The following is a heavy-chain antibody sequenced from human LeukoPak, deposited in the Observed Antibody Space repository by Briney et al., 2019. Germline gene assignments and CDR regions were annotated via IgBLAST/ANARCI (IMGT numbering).Heavy chain of an antibody. J-gene: IGHJ6*02. Sequence: SETLSLTCAVYGGSFSGYYWSWIRQPPGKGLEWIGYIYHSGSTYYNPSLKSRVTISVDTSKNQFSLKLSSVTAADTAVYYCARAPHDIVVVPAAPLGDYYYYGMDVWGQGTTVTVSS. CDR3: ARAPHDIVVVPAAPLGDYYYYGMDV. D-gene: IGHD2-2*01. V-gene: IGHV4-34*01. CDR2: IYHSGST. CDR1: GGSFSGYY.